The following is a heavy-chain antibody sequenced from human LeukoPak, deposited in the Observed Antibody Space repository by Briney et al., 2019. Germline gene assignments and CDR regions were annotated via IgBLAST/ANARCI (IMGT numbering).Heavy chain of an antibody. CDR3: TRGDYYDGGGRNWFDP. CDR2: IHISWTT. D-gene: IGHD3-16*01. CDR1: GXSMNSHY. J-gene: IGHJ5*02. V-gene: IGHV4-4*07. Sequence: PSETLSLTCTVSGXSMNSHYWSFIRQPAGKGLEWIGRIHISWTTYYNPSLKSRLTMSVDTSKNQFSMRLTSVTAADTAVYYCTRGDYYDGGGRNWFDPWGQGTLVTVSS.